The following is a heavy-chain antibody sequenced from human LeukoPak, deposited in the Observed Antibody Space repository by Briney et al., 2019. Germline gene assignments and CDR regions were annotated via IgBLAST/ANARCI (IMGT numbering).Heavy chain of an antibody. CDR2: INPNSGGT. J-gene: IGHJ5*02. CDR1: GYTFTGYY. Sequence: VASVKVSCKASGYTFTGYYMHWVRQAPGQGLEWMGWINPNSGGTNYAQKFQGGVTMTRDTSISTAYMELSRLRSDDTAVYYCAREDGIVVVIERWFDPWGQGTLVTVSS. D-gene: IGHD2-21*01. CDR3: AREDGIVVVIERWFDP. V-gene: IGHV1-2*02.